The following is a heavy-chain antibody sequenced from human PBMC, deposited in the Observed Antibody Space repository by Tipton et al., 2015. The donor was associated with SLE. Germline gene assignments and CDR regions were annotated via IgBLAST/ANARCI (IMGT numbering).Heavy chain of an antibody. V-gene: IGHV4-4*07. D-gene: IGHD2-8*01. CDR2: IYTSGST. Sequence: TLSLTCTVSGGSLSSYYWTWIRQPAGKGLEWIGRIYTSGSTYYNPSLTSRVTMSVDTSKNQFYLKLSSVTAADTAVYYCAREKDGVDYWGQGTLVTVSS. CDR3: AREKDGVDY. CDR1: GGSLSSYY. J-gene: IGHJ4*02.